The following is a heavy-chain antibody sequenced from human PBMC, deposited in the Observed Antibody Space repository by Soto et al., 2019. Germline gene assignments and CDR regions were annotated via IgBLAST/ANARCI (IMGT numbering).Heavy chain of an antibody. V-gene: IGHV3-49*03. CDR1: GFTFGDYA. CDR3: TRDSVLRYFDWLLGYYYYGMDV. D-gene: IGHD3-9*01. CDR2: IRSKAYGGTT. J-gene: IGHJ6*02. Sequence: GGSLRLSCTASGFTFGDYAMSWFRQAPGKGLEWVGFIRSKAYGGTTEYAASVKGRFTISRDDSKSIAYLQMNSLKTEDTAVYYCTRDSVLRYFDWLLGYYYYGMDVWGQGTTVTVSS.